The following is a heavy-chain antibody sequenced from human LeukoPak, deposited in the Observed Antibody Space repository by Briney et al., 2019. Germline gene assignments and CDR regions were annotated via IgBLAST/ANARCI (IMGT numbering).Heavy chain of an antibody. J-gene: IGHJ4*02. CDR3: AKDDCSGGSCYLEYYFDY. CDR1: GFTFSSYA. Sequence: GGSLRLSCAASGFTFSSYAMSWVRQAPGKGLEWVSAISGSGGSTYYADSVKGRFTISRDNSKNTLYLQMNSLRAEDTAVYYCAKDDCSGGSCYLEYYFDYWGQGTPVTVSS. D-gene: IGHD2-15*01. CDR2: ISGSGGST. V-gene: IGHV3-23*01.